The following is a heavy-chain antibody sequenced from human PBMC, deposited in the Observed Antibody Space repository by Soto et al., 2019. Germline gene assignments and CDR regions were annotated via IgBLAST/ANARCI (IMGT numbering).Heavy chain of an antibody. Sequence: SETLSLTCTVSGGSISSSTYYWGWMRQPPGKGLEWIVSFFYGGKNYYNPSLKSRVTISVDTSKNQFSLKLTSVTAADTAVYYCMRRHGLTIDAYYWGQGTLVTVPS. D-gene: IGHD3-10*01. CDR1: GGSISSSTYY. CDR2: FFYGGKN. V-gene: IGHV4-39*01. J-gene: IGHJ4*02. CDR3: MRRHGLTIDAYY.